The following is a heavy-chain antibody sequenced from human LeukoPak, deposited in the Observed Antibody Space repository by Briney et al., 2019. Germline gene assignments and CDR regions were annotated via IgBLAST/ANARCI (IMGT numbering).Heavy chain of an antibody. J-gene: IGHJ4*02. D-gene: IGHD6-19*01. CDR2: IYWDDDK. V-gene: IGHV2-5*02. CDR3: AHKIQSSSGWYSFDY. Sequence: SGPTLVKPTQTLTLTCTFSGFSLSTSGVGVGWIRQPPGKALEWLALIYWDDDKRYSPSLESRLTITKDTSKNQVVLTMTNMDPVDTATYYCAHKIQSSSGWYSFDYWGQGTLVTVSS. CDR1: GFSLSTSGVG.